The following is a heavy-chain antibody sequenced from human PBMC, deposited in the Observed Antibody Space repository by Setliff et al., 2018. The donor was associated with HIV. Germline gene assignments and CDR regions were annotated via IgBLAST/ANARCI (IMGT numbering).Heavy chain of an antibody. Sequence: PSETLSLTCNVSGDSIKDYYWSWIRQPPGKGLEWIGYIYYSGSTYYNPSLKSRVTISVDTSKNQFSLKLSSVTAADTAMYYCARGGAHYYGFDIWGQGTMVTVS. CDR1: GDSIKDYY. V-gene: IGHV4-59*08. CDR2: IYYSGST. CDR3: ARGGAHYYGFDI. J-gene: IGHJ3*02. D-gene: IGHD2-15*01.